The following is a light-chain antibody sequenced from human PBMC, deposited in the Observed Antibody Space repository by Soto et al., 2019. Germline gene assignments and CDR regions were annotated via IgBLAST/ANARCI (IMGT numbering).Light chain of an antibody. Sequence: QSVLTQPASVSGSPGQSITISCTGTSSDVGGYNYVSWYQQHPGKAPKLIIYDVSNRPSGVSNRVSGSKSGNTASLTISGLQAEDEADYYCSSYTSSSTLLYVFGTGTKLTVL. V-gene: IGLV2-14*01. CDR2: DVS. CDR1: SSDVGGYNY. CDR3: SSYTSSSTLLYV. J-gene: IGLJ1*01.